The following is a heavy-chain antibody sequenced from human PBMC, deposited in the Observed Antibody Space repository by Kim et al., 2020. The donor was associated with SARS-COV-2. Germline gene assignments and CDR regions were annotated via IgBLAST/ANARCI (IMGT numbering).Heavy chain of an antibody. CDR3: TADVPTLTNYPFDY. Sequence: GGSLRLSCAASGFIFSDAWLSWVRQAPGKGLEWVGLIKSGGTTDYAEPVKGRFTISRDDSRNTLYLQMNSLKTEDTAMYYCTADVPTLTNYPFDYWGQGTLVTVSS. J-gene: IGHJ4*02. D-gene: IGHD3-9*01. CDR2: IKSGGTT. V-gene: IGHV3-15*01. CDR1: GFIFSDAW.